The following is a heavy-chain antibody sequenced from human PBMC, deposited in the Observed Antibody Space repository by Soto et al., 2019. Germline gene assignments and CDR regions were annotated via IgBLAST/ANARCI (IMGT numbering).Heavy chain of an antibody. J-gene: IGHJ6*02. CDR2: ISSSSSYT. CDR1: GFTFSDYY. V-gene: IGHV3-11*06. Sequence: LRLSCAASGFTFSDYYMSWIRQAPGKGLEWVSYISSSSSYTNYADSVKGRFTISRDNAKNSLYLQMNSLRAEDMAVYYCAKVRDPGGYYYGMDVWGQGTTVTVSS. D-gene: IGHD2-21*01. CDR3: AKVRDPGGYYYGMDV.